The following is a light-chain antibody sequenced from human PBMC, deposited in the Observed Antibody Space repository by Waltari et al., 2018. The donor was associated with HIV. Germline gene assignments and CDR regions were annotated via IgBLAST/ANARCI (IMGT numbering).Light chain of an antibody. CDR3: AAWDDSLKGPI. Sequence: QSVLTQLPSASGTPAQRVTITCSGSSSNIGSNTVNWYQQLPGTAPKLLIYSYNLRPSGVPDRFSGSKSGTSASLAISGLQSEDEADYYCAAWDDSLKGPIFGGGTKVTVL. V-gene: IGLV1-44*01. CDR2: SYN. J-gene: IGLJ2*01. CDR1: SSNIGSNT.